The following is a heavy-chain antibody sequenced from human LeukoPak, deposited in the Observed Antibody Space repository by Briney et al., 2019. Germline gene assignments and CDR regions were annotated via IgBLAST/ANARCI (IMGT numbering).Heavy chain of an antibody. Sequence: GGSLRLSCAASGFTFSTYSMNWVRQAPGKGLEWVSSITGSNSYIHYVDSVKGRFTISRDNAKNSLYLQMNSLRAEDTAIYYCARDQNFYGSGRGFDPWGQGTLVTVSS. CDR2: ITGSNSYI. CDR1: GFTFSTYS. V-gene: IGHV3-21*01. J-gene: IGHJ5*02. CDR3: ARDQNFYGSGRGFDP. D-gene: IGHD3-10*01.